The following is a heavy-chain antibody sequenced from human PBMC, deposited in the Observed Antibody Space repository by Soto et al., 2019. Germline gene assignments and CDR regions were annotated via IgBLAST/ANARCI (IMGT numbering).Heavy chain of an antibody. CDR3: ARARTTVRDFDS. J-gene: IGHJ4*02. V-gene: IGHV5-10-1*01. D-gene: IGHD4-17*01. Sequence: KGLEWMGSIDPSDSYTNYSPSFQGHATISADKSIRTAYLQWRSLKPSATAMYYFARARTTVRDFDSLGQGTLFTVSS. CDR2: IDPSDSYT.